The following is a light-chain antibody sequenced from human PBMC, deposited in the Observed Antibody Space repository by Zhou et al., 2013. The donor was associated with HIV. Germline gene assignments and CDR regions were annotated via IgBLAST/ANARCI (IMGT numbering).Light chain of an antibody. Sequence: AIRMTQSPSSLSASTGDRVTITCRASQGISSYLAWYQQKPGKAPKLLIYSASTLQSGVPSRFSGSGSGTDFSLTISCLQSEDFATYYCQQYSSYPRAFGQGNKLEIK. CDR2: SAS. CDR1: QGISSY. J-gene: IGKJ2*01. CDR3: QQYSSYPRA. V-gene: IGKV1-8*01.